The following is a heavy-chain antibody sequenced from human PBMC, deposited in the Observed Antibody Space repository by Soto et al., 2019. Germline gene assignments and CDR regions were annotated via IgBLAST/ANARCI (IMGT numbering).Heavy chain of an antibody. J-gene: IGHJ5*01. D-gene: IGHD4-17*01. CDR3: ERDHQGDYSSDS. Sequence: GASVKVSCKASGYTFTSYGISWVRQAPGQGLEWIGWISAYNGNTNYAQKLQGRVTMTTDTSTSTANMKLRSLRSDDTAVYYSERDHQGDYSSDSGGKETLVTVSS. V-gene: IGHV1-18*01. CDR1: GYTFTSYG. CDR2: ISAYNGNT.